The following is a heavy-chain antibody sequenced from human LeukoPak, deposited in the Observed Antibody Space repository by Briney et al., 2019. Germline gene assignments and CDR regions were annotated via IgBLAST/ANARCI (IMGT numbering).Heavy chain of an antibody. V-gene: IGHV4-59*08. CDR3: ARRGSGYSFDY. CDR2: IYYSGST. J-gene: IGHJ4*02. D-gene: IGHD5-12*01. CDR1: GGSISTYY. Sequence: SETLSLTCTISGGSISTYYWSWIRQPPGKGLEWIGYIYYSGSTNYNPSLKSRVTISADTSKNQFSLKLSSVTAADTAVYYCARRGSGYSFDYWGQGILVTVSS.